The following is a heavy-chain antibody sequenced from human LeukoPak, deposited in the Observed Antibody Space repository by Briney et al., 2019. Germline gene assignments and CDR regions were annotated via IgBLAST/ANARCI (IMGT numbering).Heavy chain of an antibody. V-gene: IGHV1-8*03. CDR2: MNPNSGNT. Sequence: ASVKVSCKASGGTFSSYAISWVRQAPGQGLEWMGGMNPNSGNTGYAQKFQGRVTITRNTSKSTAYMELSSLRSEDTAVYYCARGVGIRRPDYYYYYMDVWGKGTTVTVSS. D-gene: IGHD5-18*01. J-gene: IGHJ6*03. CDR1: GGTFSSYA. CDR3: ARGVGIRRPDYYYYYMDV.